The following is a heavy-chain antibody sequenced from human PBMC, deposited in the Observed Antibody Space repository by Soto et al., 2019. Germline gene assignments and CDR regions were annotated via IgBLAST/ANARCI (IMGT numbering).Heavy chain of an antibody. V-gene: IGHV3-15*07. J-gene: IGHJ6*02. CDR2: IKMKSEGATT. Sequence: EVQLVESGGGLVTPGGSLRLSCAASGFTFSNAWMNWVRPAPGKGLEWVGLIKMKSEGATTHYAAPVNGRFTISRDDSQKTLYLQMSSLKTEDTAVYYCTTLGSHYYYHNFDVWGQGTTVTVSS. CDR1: GFTFSNAW. CDR3: TTLGSHYYYHNFDV.